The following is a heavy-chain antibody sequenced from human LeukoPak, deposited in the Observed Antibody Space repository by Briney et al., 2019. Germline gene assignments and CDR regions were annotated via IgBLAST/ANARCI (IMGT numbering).Heavy chain of an antibody. J-gene: IGHJ4*02. CDR2: IKQDGSEK. CDR1: GFTFNSYW. Sequence: GGSLRLSCAASGFTFNSYWMNWVRQAPGKGLEWVANIKQDGSEKYYVDSVKGRFTISRDNAKNSLYLQMNSLRAEDTAVYYCARDSLQTPDYWGQGTLVTVSS. V-gene: IGHV3-7*01. CDR3: ARDSLQTPDY.